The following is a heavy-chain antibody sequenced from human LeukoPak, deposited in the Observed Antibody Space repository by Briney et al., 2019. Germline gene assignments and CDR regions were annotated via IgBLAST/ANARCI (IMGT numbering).Heavy chain of an antibody. V-gene: IGHV4-30-4*01. CDR2: IYYSGST. Sequence: SETLSLTCTVSGGSIGSGDCYWSWIRQPPGKGLEWIGYIYYSGSTYYNPSLKSRVTISVDTSKNQFTLKLSSVTAADTAVYYCARGPVTSSSWYEGWFDPWGQGTLVTVSS. D-gene: IGHD6-13*01. J-gene: IGHJ5*02. CDR1: GGSIGSGDCY. CDR3: ARGPVTSSSWYEGWFDP.